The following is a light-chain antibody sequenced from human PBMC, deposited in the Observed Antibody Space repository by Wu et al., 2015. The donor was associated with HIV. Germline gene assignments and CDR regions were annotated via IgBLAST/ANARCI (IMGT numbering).Light chain of an antibody. CDR1: QNIDNN. CDR2: HAS. CDR3: QQYNNWPPWT. J-gene: IGKJ1*01. Sequence: EIVLTQSPGTLSLSPGERATLSCRAGQNIDNNLAWYQQRPGQAPRLLIYHASTRATGIPARFSGSGSGTEFTLTISSLQSEDFAVYYCQQYNNWPPWTFGQGTKVEIK. V-gene: IGKV3-15*01.